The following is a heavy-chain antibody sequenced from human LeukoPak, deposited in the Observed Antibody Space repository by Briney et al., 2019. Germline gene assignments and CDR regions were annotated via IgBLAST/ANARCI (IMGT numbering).Heavy chain of an antibody. CDR2: STSSSSYI. D-gene: IGHD1-26*01. CDR3: ARDPYSGNYGDYYYYYMDV. V-gene: IGHV3-21*01. CDR1: GVTFNTYN. J-gene: IGHJ6*03. Sequence: PGGSLRLSCVASGVTFNTYNMNWVRQAPGKGLEWVSSSTSSSSYIYYADSVKGRFTISRDNAKSSLYLQMNSLRDEDTAVYYCARDPYSGNYGDYYYYYMDVWGKGTTVTISS.